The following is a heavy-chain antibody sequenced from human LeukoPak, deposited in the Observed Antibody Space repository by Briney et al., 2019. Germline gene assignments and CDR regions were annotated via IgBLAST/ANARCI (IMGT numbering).Heavy chain of an antibody. CDR3: ARDGKYSSSRLDY. J-gene: IGHJ4*02. D-gene: IGHD6-13*01. CDR1: GGSISSYY. CDR2: IYYSGST. Sequence: SETLSLTCTVSGGSISSYYWSWIRQPPGKGLESIGYIYYSGSTNYNPSLKSRVTISVDTSKNQFSLKLSSVTAADTAVYYCARDGKYSSSRLDYWGQGTLVTVSS. V-gene: IGHV4-59*01.